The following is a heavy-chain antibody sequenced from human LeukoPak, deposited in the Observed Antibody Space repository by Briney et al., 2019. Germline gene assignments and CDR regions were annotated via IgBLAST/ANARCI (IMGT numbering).Heavy chain of an antibody. CDR1: GGSIGIGGYY. V-gene: IGHV4-31*01. D-gene: IGHD6-19*01. J-gene: IGHJ4*02. CDR2: IYPSGTT. Sequence: SETLSLTCTVSGGSIGIGGYYWSWIRQHPGKGLEWIGYIYPSGTTYYNPSLKSQVTISFDTSKVQFSLTLRSATAADTAVYYCARGNPRYSSGLGFDYWGQGSLVTVSS. CDR3: ARGNPRYSSGLGFDY.